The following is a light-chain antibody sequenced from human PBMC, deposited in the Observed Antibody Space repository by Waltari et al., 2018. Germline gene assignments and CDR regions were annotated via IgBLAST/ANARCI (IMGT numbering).Light chain of an antibody. CDR2: GAS. J-gene: IGKJ4*01. CDR3: QQYNDWPLT. Sequence: EVVMTQSPATLSVSVGERATLSCRASHSVRSTLAWYQQKPGQAPRLLIYGASTRASGIPARFSGSGSGTEFTLTISSLQSEDFAVYFCQQYNDWPLTFSGGTKVEIK. CDR1: HSVRST. V-gene: IGKV3-15*01.